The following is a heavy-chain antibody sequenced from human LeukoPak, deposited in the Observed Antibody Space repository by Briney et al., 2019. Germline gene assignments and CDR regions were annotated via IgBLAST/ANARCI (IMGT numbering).Heavy chain of an antibody. Sequence: GGSLRLSCAASGFTFDDYGMSWVRQAPGKGLEWVSCISTSSSYIYYADSVRGRFTISRDNAKNSLYLQMNSLRAEDTAVYYCARVRLQPRTLLDDAFDIWGQGTMVTVSS. J-gene: IGHJ3*02. V-gene: IGHV3-21*01. D-gene: IGHD1-14*01. CDR3: ARVRLQPRTLLDDAFDI. CDR2: ISTSSSYI. CDR1: GFTFDDYG.